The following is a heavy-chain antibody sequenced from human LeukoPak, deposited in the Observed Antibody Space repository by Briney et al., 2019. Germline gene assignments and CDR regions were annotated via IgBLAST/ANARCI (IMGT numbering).Heavy chain of an antibody. V-gene: IGHV4-34*01. Sequence: SETLSLTCAVYGGSFSGYYWSWIRQPPGKGLEWIGEINHSGSTNYNPSLKSRVTISVDTSKNQFSLKLSSVTAADTAVYYCARAIAVAGRLFFDYWGQGTLVTVSS. J-gene: IGHJ4*02. CDR1: GGSFSGYY. D-gene: IGHD6-19*01. CDR3: ARAIAVAGRLFFDY. CDR2: INHSGST.